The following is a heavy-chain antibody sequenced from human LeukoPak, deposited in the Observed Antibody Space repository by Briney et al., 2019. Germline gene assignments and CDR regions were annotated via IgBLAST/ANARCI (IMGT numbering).Heavy chain of an antibody. CDR1: GFTFSSYA. Sequence: PGGSLRLSCAASGFTFSSYAMSWVRQAPGKGLEWVSAISGSGGSTYYADSVKGRFTISRDNSKNTLYLQMNSLRAEDTAVYYCAKDHGLHYYDSSGYSRRGVFDYWGQGTLVTVSS. CDR2: ISGSGGST. CDR3: AKDHGLHYYDSSGYSRRGVFDY. D-gene: IGHD3-22*01. J-gene: IGHJ4*02. V-gene: IGHV3-23*01.